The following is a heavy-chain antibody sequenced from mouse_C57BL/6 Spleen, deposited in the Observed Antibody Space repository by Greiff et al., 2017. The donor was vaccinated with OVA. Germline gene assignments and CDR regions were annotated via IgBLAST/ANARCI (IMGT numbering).Heavy chain of an antibody. CDR2: ISDGGSYT. J-gene: IGHJ2*01. CDR3: AREGGAQDYCDY. V-gene: IGHV5-4*01. Sequence: EVKLVESGGGLVKPGGSLKLSCAASGFTFSSYAMSWVRQTPEKRLEWVATISDGGSYTYYPDNVKGRFTISRDNAKNNLYLQMRHLKSEDTAMYYCAREGGAQDYCDYWGQGTTLTVSS. CDR1: GFTFSSYA.